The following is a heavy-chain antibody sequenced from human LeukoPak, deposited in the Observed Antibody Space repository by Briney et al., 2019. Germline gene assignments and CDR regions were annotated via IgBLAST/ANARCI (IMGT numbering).Heavy chain of an antibody. D-gene: IGHD3-10*01. J-gene: IGHJ4*02. CDR1: GFTFSSYA. CDR2: ISGSGGST. Sequence: GGSLRLSCAASGFTFSSYATSWVRQAPGKGLEWVSAISGSGGSTYYADSVKGRFTISRDNSKNTLYLQMNSLRAEDTAVYYCAKDGFGELLYYYFDYWGQGTLVTVSS. V-gene: IGHV3-23*01. CDR3: AKDGFGELLYYYFDY.